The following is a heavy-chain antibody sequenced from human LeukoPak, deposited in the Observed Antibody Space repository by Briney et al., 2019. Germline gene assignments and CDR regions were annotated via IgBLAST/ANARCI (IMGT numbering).Heavy chain of an antibody. CDR2: ISYDGSNK. V-gene: IGHV3-30*18. Sequence: PGGSLRLSCAASGFTFSSYGMHWVRQAPGKGLEWVAVISYDGSNKYYADSVKGRFTISRDNSKNTLCLQMNSLRAEDTAVYYCAKDRAGVVVPAAWDLDYWGQGTLVTVSS. J-gene: IGHJ4*02. CDR1: GFTFSSYG. CDR3: AKDRAGVVVPAAWDLDY. D-gene: IGHD2-2*01.